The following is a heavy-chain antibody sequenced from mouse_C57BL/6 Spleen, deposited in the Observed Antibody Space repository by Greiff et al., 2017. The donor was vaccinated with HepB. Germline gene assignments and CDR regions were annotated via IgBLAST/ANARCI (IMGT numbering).Heavy chain of an antibody. D-gene: IGHD1-1*01. CDR1: GFNIKDDY. CDR3: TTATRPRDYYRRAFAY. CDR2: IDPENGDT. J-gene: IGHJ3*01. V-gene: IGHV14-4*01. Sequence: EVQLQQSGAELVRPGASVKLSCTASGFNIKDDYMHWVKQRPEQGLEWIGWIDPENGDTEYASKFQGKATITADTSSNTAYLQLSSLTSEDSAVYYCTTATRPRDYYRRAFAYWGQGTLVTVAA.